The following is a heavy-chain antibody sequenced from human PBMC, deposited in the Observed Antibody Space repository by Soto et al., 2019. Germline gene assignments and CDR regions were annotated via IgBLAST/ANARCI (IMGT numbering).Heavy chain of an antibody. J-gene: IGHJ4*02. V-gene: IGHV1-69*01. CDR1: GDTFSSFA. CDR3: ARESAYGGNPLAFDN. CDR2: IIPFFNTS. Sequence: QEQLVQSGAEVKKPGSSVKVSCKASGDTFSSFAISWVRQAPGQGLDWMGGIIPFFNTSNYAPRFQGRVTITADASTSTAYMELRSRRSADTAMYYCARESAYGGNPLAFDNWGQGTLVTVSS. D-gene: IGHD1-26*01.